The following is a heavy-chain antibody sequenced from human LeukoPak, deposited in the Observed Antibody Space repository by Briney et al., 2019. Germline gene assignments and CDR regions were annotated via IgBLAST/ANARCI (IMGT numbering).Heavy chain of an antibody. CDR1: GGSISSSRYY. CDR3: ARVGGDWSPDY. D-gene: IGHD2-21*02. Sequence: SETLSLTCTVSGGSISSSRYYWGWIRQPPGKGLEWVGSVYYTGSTYYNPSLKSRLTISVDTSKNQFSLKLSSVTAADTAVYYCARVGGDWSPDYWGQGTLVTVSS. CDR2: VYYTGST. J-gene: IGHJ4*02. V-gene: IGHV4-39*07.